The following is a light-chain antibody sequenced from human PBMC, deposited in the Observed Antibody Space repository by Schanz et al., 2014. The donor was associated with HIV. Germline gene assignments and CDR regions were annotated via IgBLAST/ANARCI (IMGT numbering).Light chain of an antibody. V-gene: IGKV3-20*01. Sequence: EIVLTQSPVTLSLSPGERATLSCRTTQSISSDYLAWYQQRPGQPPRLLIYGASSRATGIPDRFSGSGSGTDFTLTITRLEPEDFAVYYCQQYYNTPWTFGQGTKVEIK. J-gene: IGKJ1*01. CDR1: QSISSDY. CDR3: QQYYNTPWT. CDR2: GAS.